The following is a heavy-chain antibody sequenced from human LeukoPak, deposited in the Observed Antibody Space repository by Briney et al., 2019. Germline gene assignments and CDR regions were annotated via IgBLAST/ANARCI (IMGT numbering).Heavy chain of an antibody. Sequence: ASVKVSCKASGYTFTSYDINWVRQATRQGLEWMGWMNPNSGNTGYAQKFQGRVTMTRNTPISTTYMELSSLRSEDTAVYYCAREHSSSWSRPADYYMDVGGKGTTVSVSS. CDR2: MNPNSGNT. CDR3: AREHSSSWSRPADYYMDV. CDR1: GYTFTSYD. J-gene: IGHJ6*03. V-gene: IGHV1-8*01. D-gene: IGHD6-13*01.